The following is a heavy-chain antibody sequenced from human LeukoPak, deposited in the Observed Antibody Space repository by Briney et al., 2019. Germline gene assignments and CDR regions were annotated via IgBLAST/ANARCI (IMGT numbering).Heavy chain of an antibody. Sequence: GGSLRLSCAASRFTFSSYAMSWVRQAPGKGLERVSAISGSGGSTYYADSVKGRFTISRDNSKNTLYLQMNSLRAEGTAVYYCAKDLLGAYNPGTFDYWGQGTLVTVSS. CDR1: RFTFSSYA. CDR2: ISGSGGST. D-gene: IGHD1-26*01. CDR3: AKDLLGAYNPGTFDY. J-gene: IGHJ4*02. V-gene: IGHV3-23*01.